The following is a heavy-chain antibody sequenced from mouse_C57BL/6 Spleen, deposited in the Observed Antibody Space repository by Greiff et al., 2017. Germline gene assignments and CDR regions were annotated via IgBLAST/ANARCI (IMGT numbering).Heavy chain of an antibody. CDR3: ARHEEDYYGSSYGYFDV. CDR1: GYTFTEYT. D-gene: IGHD1-1*01. CDR2: FYPGSGSI. Sequence: QVQLKQSGAELVKPGASVKLSCKASGYTFTEYTIHWVKQRSGQGLEWIGWFYPGSGSIKYNEKIKDKATLTADKSSSTVYMELSRLTSEDSAVYFCARHEEDYYGSSYGYFDVWGTGTTVIVSS. V-gene: IGHV1-62-2*01. J-gene: IGHJ1*03.